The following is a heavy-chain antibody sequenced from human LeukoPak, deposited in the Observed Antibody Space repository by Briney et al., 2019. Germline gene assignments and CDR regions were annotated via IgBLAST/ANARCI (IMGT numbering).Heavy chain of an antibody. CDR1: GYSISSGYY. CDR3: ARGVPGPAAIWFDP. J-gene: IGHJ5*02. D-gene: IGHD2-2*01. V-gene: IGHV4-38-2*01. Sequence: SETLSLTCAVSGYSISSGYYWGWIRQPPGKGLEWIGSIYHSGSTEYNPSLKSRVTISVDTSKNQFSLKLSSVTAADTGVYHCARGVPGPAAIWFDPWGQGTLVTVSS. CDR2: IYHSGST.